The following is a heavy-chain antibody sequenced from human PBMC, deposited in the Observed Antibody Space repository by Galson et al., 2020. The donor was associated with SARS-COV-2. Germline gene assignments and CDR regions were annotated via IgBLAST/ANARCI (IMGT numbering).Heavy chain of an antibody. J-gene: IGHJ4*02. Sequence: SETLSLTCTVSGGSISSTDSYWSWIRQSPGKGLEWIGYTYYSGNTYYNPSLKSRVTMSVDTSKNQFSLKLTSVTAADTAVYYCARDFWSSYYLDSWGQGTPVTVSS. D-gene: IGHD3-3*01. CDR1: GGSISSTDSY. V-gene: IGHV4-30-4*01. CDR3: ARDFWSSYYLDS. CDR2: TYYSGNT.